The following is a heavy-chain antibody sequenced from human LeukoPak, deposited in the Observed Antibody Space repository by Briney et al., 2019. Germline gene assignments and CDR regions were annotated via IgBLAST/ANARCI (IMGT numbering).Heavy chain of an antibody. J-gene: IGHJ6*04. CDR2: ISISSSYR. V-gene: IGHV3-21*01. Sequence: GGSLRLSFAASGFTFTIYSMNWVRQAPGKGLERVSSISISSSYRYYSDSVKGRFTISRDNAKNSLYLQMNSLRAEDTAVYYCARDLNTDYDYVWGSYRQNYYYGMDVWGKGSTVTVSS. CDR1: GFTFTIYS. CDR3: ARDLNTDYDYVWGSYRQNYYYGMDV. D-gene: IGHD3-16*02.